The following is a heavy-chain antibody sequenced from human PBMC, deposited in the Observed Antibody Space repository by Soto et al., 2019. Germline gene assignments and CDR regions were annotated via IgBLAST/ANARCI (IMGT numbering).Heavy chain of an antibody. CDR3: ARVGRDYGDSIYYYGMDV. V-gene: IGHV4-59*01. CDR1: GGSISSYY. J-gene: IGHJ6*02. CDR2: IYYSGST. D-gene: IGHD4-17*01. Sequence: SETLSLSCSVSGGSISSYYWSWIRQTTGKGLEWIGYIYYSGSTNYNPSLKSRVTISVDTSKNRFSLKLSSVTAADTAVYYCARVGRDYGDSIYYYGMDVWGQGTTVTVSS.